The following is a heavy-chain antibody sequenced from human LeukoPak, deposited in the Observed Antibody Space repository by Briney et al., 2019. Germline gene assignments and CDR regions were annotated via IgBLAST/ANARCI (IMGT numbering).Heavy chain of an antibody. CDR1: GGSISSSSYY. CDR3: AGDGVGATKATDY. Sequence: ASETLSLTCTVSGGSISSSSYYWGWIRQPPGKGLEWIGSIYYSGSTYYNPSLKSRVTISVDTSKNQFSLKLSSVTAADTAVYYCAGDGVGATKATDYWGQGTLVTVSS. CDR2: IYYSGST. J-gene: IGHJ4*02. V-gene: IGHV4-39*07. D-gene: IGHD1-26*01.